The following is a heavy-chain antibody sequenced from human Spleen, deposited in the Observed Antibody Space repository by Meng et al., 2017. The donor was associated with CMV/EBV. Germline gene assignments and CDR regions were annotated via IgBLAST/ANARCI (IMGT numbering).Heavy chain of an antibody. CDR1: GFTFSGYS. CDR2: IISGTGYI. CDR3: ARDPGNWFFDL. Sequence: GGSLRLSCAASGFTFSGYSMNWVRQAPGKGLEWVSSIISGTGYIYYADSVKGRFTISRDNANNLLYLQMNSLRAEDTAVYYCARDPGNWFFDLWGRGTLVTVSS. V-gene: IGHV3-21*06. J-gene: IGHJ2*01.